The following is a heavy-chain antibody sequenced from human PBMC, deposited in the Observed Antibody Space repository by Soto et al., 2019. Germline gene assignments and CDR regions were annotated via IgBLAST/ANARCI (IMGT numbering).Heavy chain of an antibody. D-gene: IGHD2-2*01. Sequence: GEPLKISCKGSGYSFTSYWIGWVRQMPGKGLEWMGIIYPGDSDTRYSPSFQGQVTISADKSISTAYLQWSSLKASDTAVYYCARQKDCSSTSCYQSDYWGQGTLVTVSS. CDR1: GYSFTSYW. CDR2: IYPGDSDT. V-gene: IGHV5-51*01. J-gene: IGHJ4*02. CDR3: ARQKDCSSTSCYQSDY.